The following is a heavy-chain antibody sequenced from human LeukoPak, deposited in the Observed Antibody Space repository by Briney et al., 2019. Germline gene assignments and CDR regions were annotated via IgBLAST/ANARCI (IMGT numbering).Heavy chain of an antibody. CDR2: ITSSSSTI. CDR1: GFTFSSYS. V-gene: IGHV3-48*01. Sequence: GGSLRLSCAASGFTFSSYSMNWVRQAPGKGLEWVSYITSSSSTIFYADSVKGRFTISRDNAKNPLYLQMNSLRAEDTAVYYCAREVGCSSTSCSDYWGQGTLVTVSS. D-gene: IGHD2-2*01. CDR3: AREVGCSSTSCSDY. J-gene: IGHJ4*02.